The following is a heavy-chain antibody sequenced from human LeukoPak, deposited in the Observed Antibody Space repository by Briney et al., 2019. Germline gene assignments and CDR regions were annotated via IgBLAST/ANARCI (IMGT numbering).Heavy chain of an antibody. D-gene: IGHD2-2*01. J-gene: IGHJ6*03. CDR2: IYPGDSDT. Sequence: GESLKISCKGSGYSFTNYWIGWVRQMPGKGLEWMGIIYPGDSDTRYSPSFQGQVTISADKSISTAYLQRSSLKASDSAMYYRARARYCSSTSCPSPYYYYYMDVWGKGTTVTVSS. CDR3: ARARYCSSTSCPSPYYYYYMDV. V-gene: IGHV5-51*01. CDR1: GYSFTNYW.